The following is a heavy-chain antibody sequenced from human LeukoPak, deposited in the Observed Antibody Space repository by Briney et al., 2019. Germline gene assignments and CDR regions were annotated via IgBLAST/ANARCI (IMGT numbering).Heavy chain of an antibody. CDR3: ARDNIAAAGSPLFDY. Sequence: GGSLRLSCAASGFTVSSNYMSWVRQAPGKGLEWVSVIYSGGSTYYADSVKGRFTISRDNSKNTLYLQMNSLRAEDTAEYYCARDNIAAAGSPLFDYWGQGTLVTVSS. V-gene: IGHV3-66*01. D-gene: IGHD6-13*01. CDR1: GFTVSSNY. J-gene: IGHJ4*02. CDR2: IYSGGST.